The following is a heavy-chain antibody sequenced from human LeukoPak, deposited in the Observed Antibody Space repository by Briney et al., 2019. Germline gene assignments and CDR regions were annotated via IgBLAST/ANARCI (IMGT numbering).Heavy chain of an antibody. CDR1: GFTFRSYG. J-gene: IGHJ4*02. CDR3: ARGAGYNYPYYFDY. Sequence: PGRSLRLSCAASGFTFRSYGMHWVRQAPGKGLEWVSVIYGGGNIYYADSVKGRFTISRDNSKNTLYLQMNSLRAEDTAVYYCARGAGYNYPYYFDYWGQGTLVTVSS. D-gene: IGHD5-24*01. CDR2: IYGGGNI. V-gene: IGHV3-53*01.